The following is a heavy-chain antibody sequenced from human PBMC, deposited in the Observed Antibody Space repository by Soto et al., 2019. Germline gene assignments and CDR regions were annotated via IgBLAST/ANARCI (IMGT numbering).Heavy chain of an antibody. J-gene: IGHJ6*02. CDR1: GYSFTSYW. CDR3: ARHNVGYCSSTSCFTAFYYYYGMDV. Sequence: SGESLKISCKGSGYSFTSYWIGWVRQMPGKGLEWMGIIYPGDSDTRYSPSFQGQVTISADKSISTAYLQWSSLKASDTAMYYCARHNVGYCSSTSCFTAFYYYYGMDVWGQGTTVTVSS. CDR2: IYPGDSDT. V-gene: IGHV5-51*01. D-gene: IGHD2-2*01.